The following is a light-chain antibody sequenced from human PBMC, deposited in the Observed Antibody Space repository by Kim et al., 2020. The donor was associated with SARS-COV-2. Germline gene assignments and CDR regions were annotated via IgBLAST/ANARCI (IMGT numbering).Light chain of an antibody. J-gene: IGKJ1*01. CDR1: QTISSW. Sequence: SASVRDGVTITFRASQTISSWLAWYQQRPGNAPKLLIYKASTLESGVPSRFSGSGSGTDFTLTISSLQPDDVATYYCQQYHSYSTFGQGTKVDIK. CDR2: KAS. CDR3: QQYHSYST. V-gene: IGKV1-5*03.